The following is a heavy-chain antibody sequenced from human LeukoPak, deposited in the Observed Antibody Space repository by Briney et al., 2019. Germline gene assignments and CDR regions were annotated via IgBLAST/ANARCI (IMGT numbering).Heavy chain of an antibody. D-gene: IGHD5-18*01. CDR1: GASVSSGSYY. CDR3: ARGGGAQRGYTYDF. CDR2: MYNSGST. V-gene: IGHV4-61*01. Sequence: SETLSLTCTVSGASVSSGSYYWSWIRQPPGKGLEWIGYMYNSGSTNYNPSLKSRVTISVDMSKNQFPLKLNSVIAADTAMYYCARGGGAQRGYTYDFWGQGTLVTVSS. J-gene: IGHJ4*02.